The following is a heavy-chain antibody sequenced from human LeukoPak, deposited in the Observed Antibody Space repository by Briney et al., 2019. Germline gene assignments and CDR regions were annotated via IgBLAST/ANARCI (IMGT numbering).Heavy chain of an antibody. CDR1: GFTFSSYA. Sequence: GGSLRLSCAASGFTFSSYAMSWVRQAPGKGLEWVSAISGSGGSTYYADSVKGRFTISRDNAKKTLYLQMNSLRAEDTAVYYCARDPLQGVHYMDVWGKGTTVTVSS. J-gene: IGHJ6*03. V-gene: IGHV3-23*01. CDR3: ARDPLQGVHYMDV. CDR2: ISGSGGST.